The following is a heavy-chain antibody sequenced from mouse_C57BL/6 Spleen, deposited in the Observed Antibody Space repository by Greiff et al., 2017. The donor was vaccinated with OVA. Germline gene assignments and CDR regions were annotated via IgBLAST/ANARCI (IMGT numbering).Heavy chain of an antibody. CDR3: APNGRQRGYFDV. J-gene: IGHJ1*03. Sequence: VQLQQSVAELVRPGASVKLSCTASGFNIKNTYMHWVKQRPEQGLEWIGRIDPANGNTKYAPKFQGKATITADKSSNTAYLQLSSLTSEDSAIYDCAPNGRQRGYFDVWGTGTTVTVSS. CDR2: IDPANGNT. D-gene: IGHD2-12*01. CDR1: GFNIKNTY. V-gene: IGHV14-3*01.